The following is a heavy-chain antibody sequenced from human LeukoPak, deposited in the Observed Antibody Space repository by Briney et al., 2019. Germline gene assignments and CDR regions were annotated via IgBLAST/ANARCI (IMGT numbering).Heavy chain of an antibody. CDR2: INHSGST. Sequence: SSETLSRTCAVYGGSFSGYYWSWIRQPPGKGLEWIGEINHSGSTNYNPSLKSRVTISVDTSKNQFSLKLSSVTAADTAVYYCARDRLYDYVWGSYRHPPDYWGQGTLVTVSS. D-gene: IGHD3-16*02. J-gene: IGHJ4*02. CDR3: ARDRLYDYVWGSYRHPPDY. V-gene: IGHV4-34*01. CDR1: GGSFSGYY.